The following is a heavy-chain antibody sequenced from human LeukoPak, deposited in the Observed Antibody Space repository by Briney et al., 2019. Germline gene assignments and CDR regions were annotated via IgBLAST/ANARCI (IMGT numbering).Heavy chain of an antibody. CDR3: AKDQEYHPPYYYYGMDV. Sequence: GGSLRLSCAASGFTFSSYAMSWVRQAPGKGLEWVSAISGSGGSTYYADSVKGRFTISRDNSKNTLYLQMNSLRAEDTAVYYCAKDQEYHPPYYYYGMDVWGQGTTVTVSS. V-gene: IGHV3-23*01. J-gene: IGHJ6*02. CDR2: ISGSGGST. D-gene: IGHD2-2*01. CDR1: GFTFSSYA.